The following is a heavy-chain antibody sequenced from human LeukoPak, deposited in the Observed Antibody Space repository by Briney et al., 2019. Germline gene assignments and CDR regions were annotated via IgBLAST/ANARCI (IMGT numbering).Heavy chain of an antibody. V-gene: IGHV3-53*01. CDR1: GFTFSSYW. D-gene: IGHD5-18*01. CDR2: IYSGGST. CDR3: ARETTAMAAFDY. Sequence: GGSLRLSCAASGFTFSSYWMSWVRQAPGKGLEWVSVIYSGGSTYYADSVKGRFTISRDNSKNTLYLQMNSLRAEDTAVYYCARETTAMAAFDYWGQGTLVTVSS. J-gene: IGHJ4*02.